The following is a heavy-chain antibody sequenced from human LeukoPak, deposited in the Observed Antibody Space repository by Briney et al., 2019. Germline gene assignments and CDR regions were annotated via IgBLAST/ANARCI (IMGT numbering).Heavy chain of an antibody. CDR1: GFTFSSYW. J-gene: IGHJ4*02. CDR2: ISPDASSA. CDR3: ARVNVCPRCHFDY. Sequence: GGALRLSCAASGFTFSSYWMHWVRKAPGKGLVWVSRISPDASSATYADSVKGRFTISRDNAKNTLYLQMNSLRAEDTAVYYCARVNVCPRCHFDYWGQGTLVTLSS. D-gene: IGHD3-16*01. V-gene: IGHV3-74*01.